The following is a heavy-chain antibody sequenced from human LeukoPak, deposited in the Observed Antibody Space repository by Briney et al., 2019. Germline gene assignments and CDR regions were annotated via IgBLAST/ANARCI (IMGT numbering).Heavy chain of an antibody. D-gene: IGHD2-2*02. CDR2: ISYDGSNK. CDR1: GFTFSSYA. J-gene: IGHJ5*02. Sequence: GRSLRLSCAASGFTFSSYAMHWVRQAPGKGLEWVAVISYDGSNKYYADSVKGRFTISRDNSKNTLYLQMNSLRAEDTAVYYCARVGVPAAIGRFDPWGQGTLVTVSS. V-gene: IGHV3-30-3*01. CDR3: ARVGVPAAIGRFDP.